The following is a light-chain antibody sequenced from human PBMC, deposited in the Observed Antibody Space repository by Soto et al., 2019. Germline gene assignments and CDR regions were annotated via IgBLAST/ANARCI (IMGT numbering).Light chain of an antibody. Sequence: EIVLTQSPATLSLSPGERATLSCRASQSVGSYLAWYRQKPGQAPRLLISGASNRAPGIPARFSGSGSGTEFTLTISSLEPEDFAGYYCQQRNNWPPTWTFGQGTKVEIK. CDR1: QSVGSY. CDR3: QQRNNWPPTWT. V-gene: IGKV3-11*01. CDR2: GAS. J-gene: IGKJ1*01.